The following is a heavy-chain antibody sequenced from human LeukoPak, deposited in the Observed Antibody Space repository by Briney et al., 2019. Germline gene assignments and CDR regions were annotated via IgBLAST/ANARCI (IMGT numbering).Heavy chain of an antibody. Sequence: GGSLRLSCAASGFTVSSNYMSWVRHAPGKGLEWVSLIHSGGRTYYADSVKGRFTISRDNSKNTLFLQMNSLRGEDTAVYYCARDSGPYWFFDLWGRGTLVTVSS. J-gene: IGHJ2*01. D-gene: IGHD3-10*01. CDR1: GFTVSSNY. CDR3: ARDSGPYWFFDL. V-gene: IGHV3-66*01. CDR2: IHSGGRT.